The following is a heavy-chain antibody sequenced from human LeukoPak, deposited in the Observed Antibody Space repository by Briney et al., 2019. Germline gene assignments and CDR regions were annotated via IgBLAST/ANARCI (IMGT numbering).Heavy chain of an antibody. Sequence: SETLSLTCAVYGGSFSGYYWSWIRQPPGKGLEWIGEINHSGSTNYNPSLKSRVTISVDTSKNQFSLKLSSVTAADTAVYYCARGPIDYYDSSGYYSGGAFDIWGQGTMVTVSS. D-gene: IGHD3-22*01. J-gene: IGHJ3*02. CDR3: ARGPIDYYDSSGYYSGGAFDI. CDR1: GGSFSGYY. CDR2: INHSGST. V-gene: IGHV4-34*01.